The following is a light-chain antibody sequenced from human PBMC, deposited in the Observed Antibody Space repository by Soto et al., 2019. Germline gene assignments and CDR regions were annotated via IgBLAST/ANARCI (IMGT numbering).Light chain of an antibody. J-gene: IGKJ2*01. CDR3: QLRRKWPPYT. V-gene: IGKV3-11*01. CDR2: DAS. Sequence: EIVLTQSPATLSLSPGERATLSCRASQSVSSYLACHHLIRGQAPRLLIYDASNRATGIPARFSGSGSGADFALTICCLEPEDFAVYYRQLRRKWPPYTFGQGTKLEIK. CDR1: QSVSSY.